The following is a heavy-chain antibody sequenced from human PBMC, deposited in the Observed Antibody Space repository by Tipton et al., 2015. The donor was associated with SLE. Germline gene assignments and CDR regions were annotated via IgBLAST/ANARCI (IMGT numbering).Heavy chain of an antibody. Sequence: LRLSCTVSGGSISSHYWSWIRQPPGKGLEWIGYIYYSGSTNYNPSLKSRVTISVDTSKNQFSLKLSSVTAADTAVYYCARATRTDFRYWGQGTLVTVSS. J-gene: IGHJ4*02. V-gene: IGHV4-59*11. CDR3: ARATRTDFRY. D-gene: IGHD1/OR15-1a*01. CDR2: IYYSGST. CDR1: GGSISSHY.